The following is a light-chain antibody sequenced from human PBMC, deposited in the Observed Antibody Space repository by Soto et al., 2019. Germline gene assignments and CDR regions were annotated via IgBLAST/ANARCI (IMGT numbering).Light chain of an antibody. V-gene: IGKV1-39*01. Sequence: DIQMTQSPSSLSASVGDRVTITCRASQTIYQALNWYHQKPGKAPRLLISSATALQRGVPSRFSGSGYGAEFTLILSSLLPEDVGTYYCQQSFTSIFTFGPGTKVDV. CDR3: QQSFTSIFT. J-gene: IGKJ3*01. CDR2: SAT. CDR1: QTIYQA.